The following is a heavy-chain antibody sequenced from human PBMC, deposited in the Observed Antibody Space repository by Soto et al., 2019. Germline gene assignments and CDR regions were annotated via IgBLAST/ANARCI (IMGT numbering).Heavy chain of an antibody. CDR2: ISYDGSNK. J-gene: IGHJ5*02. CDR3: ASLDYGGNSA. CDR1: GFTFSSYA. Sequence: GGSLRLSCAASGFTFSSYAMHWVRQAPGKGLEWVAVISYDGSNKYYADSVKGRFTISRDNSKNTLYLQMNSLRAEDTAVYYCASLDYGGNSAWGQGTLVTVSS. V-gene: IGHV3-30-3*01. D-gene: IGHD4-17*01.